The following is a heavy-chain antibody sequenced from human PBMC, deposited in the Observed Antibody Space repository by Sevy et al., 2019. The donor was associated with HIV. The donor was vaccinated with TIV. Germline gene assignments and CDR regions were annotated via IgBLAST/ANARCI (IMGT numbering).Heavy chain of an antibody. V-gene: IGHV3-7*01. CDR1: GFTFSDYW. J-gene: IGHJ4*02. CDR2: IDKDGNQK. CDR3: GNDFAKTRHY. Sequence: GGSLRLSCVVSGFTFSDYWLSWVRQAPGKGLEWVANIDKDGNQKYYVDFVKGRFTISRDNAKNSLYLHMNSLRSEDTAVYYCGNDFAKTRHYWGQGTLVTVSS. D-gene: IGHD1-1*01.